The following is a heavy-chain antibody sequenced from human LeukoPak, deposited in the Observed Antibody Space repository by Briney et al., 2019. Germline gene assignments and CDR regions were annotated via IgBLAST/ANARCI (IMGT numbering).Heavy chain of an antibody. CDR3: AVYYYDSRGYLFDY. D-gene: IGHD3-22*01. V-gene: IGHV4-4*07. CDR2: IYTSGST. CDR1: GDSISNYY. J-gene: IGHJ4*02. Sequence: PSETLSLTCTVSGDSISNYYWSWIRQPAGKGLEWIGRIYTSGSTNYNPSLKSRVTISVDTSKNQFSLKLSSVTAADTAVYYCAVYYYDSRGYLFDYWGQGTLVTVSS.